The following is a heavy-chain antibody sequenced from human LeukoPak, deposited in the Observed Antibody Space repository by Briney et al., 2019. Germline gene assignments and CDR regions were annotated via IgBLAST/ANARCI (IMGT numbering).Heavy chain of an antibody. D-gene: IGHD2-2*01. V-gene: IGHV1-69-2*01. CDR3: ATLTGYCSSTSCYAGAESFNY. Sequence: ASVKISCKVSGYTFTDYYMHWVQQAPGKGLEWMGLVDPEDGETIYAEKFQGRVTITADTSTDTAYMELSSLRSKNPAVYYCATLTGYCSSTSCYAGAESFNYGGQGTLATFS. CDR2: VDPEDGET. CDR1: GYTFTDYY. J-gene: IGHJ4*02.